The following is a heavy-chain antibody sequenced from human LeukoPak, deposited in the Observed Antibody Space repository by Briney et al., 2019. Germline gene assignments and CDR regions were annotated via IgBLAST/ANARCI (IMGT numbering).Heavy chain of an antibody. Sequence: PSETLSLTCTVSGGSISSGSYYWNWIRQPAGKGLEWIGRIYTSGSTNYNPSLKSRVTISLDTSKNQFSLKLSSVTAADTAVYYCAREGRPDSSGYYYHSWGQGTLVTVSS. D-gene: IGHD3-22*01. CDR2: IYTSGST. J-gene: IGHJ4*02. CDR1: GGSISSGSYY. CDR3: AREGRPDSSGYYYHS. V-gene: IGHV4-61*02.